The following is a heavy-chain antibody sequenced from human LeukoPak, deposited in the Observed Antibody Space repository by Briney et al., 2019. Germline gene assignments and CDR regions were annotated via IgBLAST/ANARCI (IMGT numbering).Heavy chain of an antibody. D-gene: IGHD5-18*01. CDR1: GGSFSGSY. CDR2: INHSGST. Sequence: SETLSLTCVVYGGSFSGSYWSWIRQPPGEGLEWIGEINHSGSTNYTPSLKSRVTISVDTSKNQFSLKLSSVTAADTAVYYCAREYGTAMETGGFDYWGQGTLVTVSS. V-gene: IGHV4-34*01. J-gene: IGHJ4*02. CDR3: AREYGTAMETGGFDY.